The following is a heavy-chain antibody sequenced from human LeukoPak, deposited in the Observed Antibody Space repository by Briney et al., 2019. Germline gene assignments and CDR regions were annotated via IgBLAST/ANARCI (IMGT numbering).Heavy chain of an antibody. CDR3: ARDREIDGWFDP. D-gene: IGHD1-26*01. J-gene: IGHJ5*02. CDR1: GYTFTGYY. V-gene: IGHV1-2*02. Sequence: ASVKVSCKASGYTFTGYYMHWVRQAPGQGLEWMGWINPNSGGTNYAQKFQGRVTMTRDTSISTAYMELSRLRSDDTAVYYCARDREIDGWFDPWGQGTLVTVSP. CDR2: INPNSGGT.